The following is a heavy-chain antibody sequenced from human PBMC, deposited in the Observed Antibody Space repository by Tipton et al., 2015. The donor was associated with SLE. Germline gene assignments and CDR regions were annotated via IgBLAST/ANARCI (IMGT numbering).Heavy chain of an antibody. CDR3: TRRYSGSLDY. CDR2: IRSKANSYAT. CDR1: GFTFSGSA. J-gene: IGHJ4*02. Sequence: SLRLSCAASGFTFSGSAMHWVRQASGKGLGWVGRIRSKANSYATAYAASVKGRFTISRDDSKNTAYLQMNSLKTEDTAVYYCTRRYSGSLDYWGQGTLVTVSS. V-gene: IGHV3-73*01. D-gene: IGHD1-26*01.